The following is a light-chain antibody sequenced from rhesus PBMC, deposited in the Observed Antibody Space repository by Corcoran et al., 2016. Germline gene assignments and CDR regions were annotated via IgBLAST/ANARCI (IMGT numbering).Light chain of an antibody. CDR1: SIEIGGYNY. CDR2: DVS. V-gene: IGLV2-23*01. Sequence: QAALTQPPSVSGSPGQSVTISCTGTSIEIGGYNYVSWYQQHPGKAPKLMIYDVSKRPSGVSDRFSGSKSGNTASLTISGLQAEDEADYYCSSYAGSNTFVFGSGTKLTVL. CDR3: SSYAGSNTFV. J-gene: IGLJ6*01.